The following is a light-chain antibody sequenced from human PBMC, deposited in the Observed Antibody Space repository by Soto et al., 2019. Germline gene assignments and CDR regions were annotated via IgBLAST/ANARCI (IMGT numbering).Light chain of an antibody. V-gene: IGLV1-40*01. J-gene: IGLJ1*01. CDR3: QSYDNRISAYV. Sequence: QAALPRRPSVXAAPGQRVTISWTGSSSIIGEGYDVHWYLQLPGTAPKLIVYTNNKRPSAVPYRFSVSNSGTSASLEITVLKAEDEADYYCQSYDNRISAYVFGTGTKVTVL. CDR1: SSIIGEGYD. CDR2: TNN.